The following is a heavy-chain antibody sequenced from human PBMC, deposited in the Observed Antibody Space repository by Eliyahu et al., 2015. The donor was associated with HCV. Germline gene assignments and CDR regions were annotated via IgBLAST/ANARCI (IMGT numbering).Heavy chain of an antibody. Sequence: QVQLQQSGPGLVKPSQTLSLTCAISGDXXSSXXXAWXWIRQSPSXGLEWLGRTYYRSKWYNDYAVSVKSRITINPDTSKNQFSLQLNSVTPEDTAVYYCARSAVAGTADYYYYGMDVWGQGTTVTVSS. CDR2: TYYRSKWYN. V-gene: IGHV6-1*01. J-gene: IGHJ6*02. D-gene: IGHD6-19*01. CDR3: ARSAVAGTADYYYYGMDV. CDR1: GDXXSSXXXA.